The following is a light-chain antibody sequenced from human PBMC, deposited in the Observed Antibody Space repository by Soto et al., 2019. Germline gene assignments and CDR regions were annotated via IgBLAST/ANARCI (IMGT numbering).Light chain of an antibody. J-gene: IGKJ1*01. V-gene: IGKV3-15*01. CDR1: LGISIN. CDR2: GAS. CDR3: QQYNKSPQT. Sequence: EIVMTQSPATLSVSPGERVTLSCRASLGISINLAWYQQRPGQAPRLLIYGASTRATGGPTRFSGSGSVTEFTLTISSLQCEDLAVYPSQQYNKSPQTFCQGTKVETK.